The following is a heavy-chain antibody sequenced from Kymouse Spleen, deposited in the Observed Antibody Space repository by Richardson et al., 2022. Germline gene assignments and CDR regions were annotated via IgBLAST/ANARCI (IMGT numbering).Heavy chain of an antibody. CDR3: ARHDGSGSYDWFDP. CDR1: GGSISSSSYY. V-gene: IGHV4-39*01. Sequence: QLQLQESGPGLVKPSETLSLTCTVSGGSISSSSYYWGWIRQPPGKGLEWIGSIYYSGSTYYNPSLKSRVTISVDTSKNQFSLKLSSVTAADTAVYYCARHDGSGSYDWFDPWGQGTLVTVSS. D-gene: IGHD3-10*01. CDR2: IYYSGST. J-gene: IGHJ5*02.